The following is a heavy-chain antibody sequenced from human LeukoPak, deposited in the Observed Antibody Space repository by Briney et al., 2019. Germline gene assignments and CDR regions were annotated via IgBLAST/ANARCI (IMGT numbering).Heavy chain of an antibody. V-gene: IGHV3-23*01. CDR1: GFTFSSYA. J-gene: IGHJ4*02. CDR3: AKDRSQQLALIGDY. CDR2: ISGSGGST. Sequence: PGGSLRLSCAASGFTFSSYATSWVRQAPGKGLEWVSAISGSGGSTYYADSVEGRFTISRDNSKDTLYLQMNSLRVEDTAVYYCAKDRSQQLALIGDYWGQGTLVTVSS. D-gene: IGHD6-13*01.